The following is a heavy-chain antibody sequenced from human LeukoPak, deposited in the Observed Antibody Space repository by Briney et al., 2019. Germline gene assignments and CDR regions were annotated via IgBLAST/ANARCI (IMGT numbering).Heavy chain of an antibody. CDR1: GFTFSSYW. Sequence: GGSLRLSCAAYGFTFSSYWMSWVRQAPGKGREWVANIMQEGSEKYYVDSVKGRLTISRDNAKNSLYLQMNSLRAEDTAVYYCARPPGQYSGSYCAFDIWGQGTMVTVSS. CDR2: IMQEGSEK. D-gene: IGHD1-26*01. CDR3: ARPPGQYSGSYCAFDI. J-gene: IGHJ3*02. V-gene: IGHV3-7*01.